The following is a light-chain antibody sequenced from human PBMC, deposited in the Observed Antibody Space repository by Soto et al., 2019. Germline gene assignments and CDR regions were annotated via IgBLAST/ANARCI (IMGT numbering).Light chain of an antibody. CDR1: SSNIGSIT. Sequence: QSVLTQPPSASGTPGQRVTITCSGSSSNIGSITVNWYQQLPGTAPKLLIRGNNQRPSGVPDRFSGSKSGTSVSLAISGLQSADEADYYCAAWDASLNAVLFGGGTTLTVL. CDR2: GNN. CDR3: AAWDASLNAVL. J-gene: IGLJ2*01. V-gene: IGLV1-44*01.